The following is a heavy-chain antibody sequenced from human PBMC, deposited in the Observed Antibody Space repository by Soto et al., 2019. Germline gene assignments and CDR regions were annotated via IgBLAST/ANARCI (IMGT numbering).Heavy chain of an antibody. D-gene: IGHD3-16*01. CDR3: AMILGGGLGYFDY. CDR1: GGSISSSNW. J-gene: IGHJ4*02. Sequence: QVQLQESGPGLVKPSGTLSLTCAVSGGSISSSNWWSWVRQPPGKGLEWIGEIYHSGSTNYNPSPKSRVTISVDKSKNQFPLKLSSVTAADTAVYYCAMILGGGLGYFDYWGQGTLVTVSS. V-gene: IGHV4-4*02. CDR2: IYHSGST.